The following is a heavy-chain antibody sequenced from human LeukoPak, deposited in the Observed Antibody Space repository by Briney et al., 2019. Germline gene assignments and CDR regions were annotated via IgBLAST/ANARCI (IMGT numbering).Heavy chain of an antibody. J-gene: IGHJ3*02. V-gene: IGHV3-21*01. Sequence: PGGSLRLSCAASGFTLSIYDMNWVRQAPGKGLEWVSSISSSSSYIYYADSVKGRFTISRDNAKNSLYLQMNSLRAEDTAVYYCARAAVDDYSRRDAFDIWGQGTMVTVSS. CDR2: ISSSSSYI. D-gene: IGHD4-11*01. CDR3: ARAAVDDYSRRDAFDI. CDR1: GFTLSIYD.